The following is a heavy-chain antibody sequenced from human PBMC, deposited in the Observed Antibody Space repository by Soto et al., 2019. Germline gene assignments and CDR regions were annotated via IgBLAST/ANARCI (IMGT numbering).Heavy chain of an antibody. J-gene: IGHJ6*03. Sequence: SETLSLTCTVSGGSISSYYWSWIRQPPGKGLEWIGYIYYSGSTNYNPSLKSRVTISVDTSKNQFSLKLSSVTAADTAVYYCASVTTASYYYYYMDVWGKGTTVTVSS. CDR1: GGSISSYY. CDR3: ASVTTASYYYYYMDV. CDR2: IYYSGST. V-gene: IGHV4-59*01. D-gene: IGHD4-17*01.